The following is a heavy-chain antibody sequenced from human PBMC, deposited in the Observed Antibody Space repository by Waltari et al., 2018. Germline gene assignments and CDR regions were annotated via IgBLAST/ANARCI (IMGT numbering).Heavy chain of an antibody. D-gene: IGHD3-10*01. CDR3: ARGPNYPGSGSLMGAQDY. CDR1: GYPFTGHF. CDR2: INPASGGA. J-gene: IGHJ4*02. V-gene: IGHV1-2*02. Sequence: QVKLVQSATEVRKVGASVKVSCKTSGYPFTGHFLHWVRQAPGQGLEWMGWINPASGGARYAQKFQGRVTLTRDTSISTAYLELKSLRSDDTATFYCARGPNYPGSGSLMGAQDYWGQGTLVTVSS.